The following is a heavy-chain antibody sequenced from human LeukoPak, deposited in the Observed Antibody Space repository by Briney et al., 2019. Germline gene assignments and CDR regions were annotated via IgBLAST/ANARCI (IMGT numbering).Heavy chain of an antibody. CDR3: ARRHYDILTGYYLGWFDP. D-gene: IGHD3-9*01. CDR2: INPSGGST. V-gene: IGHV1-46*01. J-gene: IGHJ5*02. CDR1: GYTFTSYY. Sequence: ASVKVSCKASGYTFTSYYMHWVQQAPGQGLEWMGIINPSGGSTSYAQKFQGRVTMTRDTSTSTVYMELSSLRSEDTAVYYCARRHYDILTGYYLGWFDPWGQGTLVTVSS.